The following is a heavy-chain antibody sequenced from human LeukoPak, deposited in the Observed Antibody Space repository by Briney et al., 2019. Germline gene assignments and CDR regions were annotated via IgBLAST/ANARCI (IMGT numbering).Heavy chain of an antibody. V-gene: IGHV4-4*07. CDR1: GGSISSHY. D-gene: IGHD2-2*01. Sequence: SETLSLTCTVSGGSISSHYWSWIRQPAGKGLEWIGRIYTSGFSNYNPSLKSRVTMSVDTSKNQFSLKVNSVTAADTAVYYCARERYISTWDERSFDYWGQGTLVTVSS. CDR2: IYTSGFS. J-gene: IGHJ4*02. CDR3: ARERYISTWDERSFDY.